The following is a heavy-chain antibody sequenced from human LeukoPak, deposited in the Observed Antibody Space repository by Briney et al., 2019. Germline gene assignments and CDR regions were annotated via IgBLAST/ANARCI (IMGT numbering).Heavy chain of an antibody. CDR1: GFTFSNYA. D-gene: IGHD5-18*01. Sequence: PGGSLRLSCAASGFTFSNYAMTWVRQAPGKGLEWVSAISGSGDNTYYADSLKGRFSISRDNSMNTLYLQMNSLRAEDTAVYYCAKARSPTSDTAYFDYWGQGTLVTVSS. CDR3: AKARSPTSDTAYFDY. V-gene: IGHV3-23*01. J-gene: IGHJ4*02. CDR2: ISGSGDNT.